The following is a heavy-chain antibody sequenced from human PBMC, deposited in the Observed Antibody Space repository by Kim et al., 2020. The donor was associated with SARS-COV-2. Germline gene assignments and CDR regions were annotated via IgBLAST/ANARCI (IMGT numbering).Heavy chain of an antibody. CDR2: IGTAGDT. Sequence: GGSLRLSCAASGFTFSSYDMHWVRQATGKGLEWVSAIGTAGDTYYPGSVKGRFTISRENAKNSLYLQMNSLRAGDTAVYYCARGFEQWGMDVWGQGTTVTVSS. CDR3: ARGFEQWGMDV. J-gene: IGHJ6*02. D-gene: IGHD6-19*01. CDR1: GFTFSSYD. V-gene: IGHV3-13*04.